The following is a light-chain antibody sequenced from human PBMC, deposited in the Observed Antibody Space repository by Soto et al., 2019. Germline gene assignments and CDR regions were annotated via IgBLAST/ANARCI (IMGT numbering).Light chain of an antibody. Sequence: EVVLTQSPGNMSLSPGERATLSCRASQSISSTYFAWYQQKPGQAPRLLIYGASTRATGIPDRFSGSGSGTDFTLTISRLEPEDLAVYFCQQYGNSPTFGGGTKVEIK. J-gene: IGKJ4*01. CDR2: GAS. V-gene: IGKV3-20*01. CDR3: QQYGNSPT. CDR1: QSISSTY.